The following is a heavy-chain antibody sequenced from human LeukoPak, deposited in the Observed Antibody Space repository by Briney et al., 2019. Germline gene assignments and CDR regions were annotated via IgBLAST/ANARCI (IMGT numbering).Heavy chain of an antibody. CDR2: IIPIFVTV. J-gene: IGHJ5*02. Sequence: SVKVSCKASGGTFSSYAISWVRQAPGQGLEWMGRIIPIFVTVNYAQKFQGRATITMDESRSTAYMELSSLGSEDTAVYYCARDGRDSSGFYWRGGPNWFDPWGQGTLVTVSS. CDR1: GGTFSSYA. V-gene: IGHV1-69*05. D-gene: IGHD3-22*01. CDR3: ARDGRDSSGFYWRGGPNWFDP.